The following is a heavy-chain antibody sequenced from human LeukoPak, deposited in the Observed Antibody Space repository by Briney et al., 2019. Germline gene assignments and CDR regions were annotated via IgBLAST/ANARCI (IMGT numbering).Heavy chain of an antibody. CDR2: IIPILGIA. CDR3: ARSYCGGGCKRFYYYYGMDV. Sequence: SVKVSCKASGGTFSSYAISWVRQAPGQGLEWMGRIIPILGIANYAQKFQGRVTITADKSTSTAYMELSSLRSEDTAVYYCARSYCGGGCKRFYYYYGMDVWGQGTTVTVS. J-gene: IGHJ6*02. CDR1: GGTFSSYA. D-gene: IGHD2-21*02. V-gene: IGHV1-69*04.